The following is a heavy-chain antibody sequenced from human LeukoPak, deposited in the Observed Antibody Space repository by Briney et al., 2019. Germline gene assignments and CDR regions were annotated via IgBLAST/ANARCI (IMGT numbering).Heavy chain of an antibody. D-gene: IGHD4-17*01. Sequence: GGSLRLSCAASGFTFSSYGINWVRQAPGKGLEWVAVISYDGSNKYYADSVKGRFTISRDNSKNTLYLQMNSLRAEDTAVYYCAKGPYDYGDYLDYGGQGTLVTVSS. CDR3: AKGPYDYGDYLDY. CDR2: ISYDGSNK. CDR1: GFTFSSYG. J-gene: IGHJ4*02. V-gene: IGHV3-30*18.